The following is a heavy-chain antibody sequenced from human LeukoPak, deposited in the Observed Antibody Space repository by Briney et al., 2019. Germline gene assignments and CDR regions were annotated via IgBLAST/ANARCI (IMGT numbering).Heavy chain of an antibody. D-gene: IGHD6-19*01. CDR1: GLTFSSYS. J-gene: IGHJ4*02. CDR2: ISSSSSYI. Sequence: GGSLRLSCAASGLTFSSYSMNWVRQAPGKGLEWVSSISSSSSYIYYADSVKGRFTISRDNAKNSLYLQMNSLRAEDTAVYYCATGYSSGWYVFWGQGTLVTVSS. V-gene: IGHV3-21*01. CDR3: ATGYSSGWYVF.